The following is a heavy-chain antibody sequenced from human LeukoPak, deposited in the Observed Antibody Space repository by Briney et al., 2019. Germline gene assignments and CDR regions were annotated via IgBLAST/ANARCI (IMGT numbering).Heavy chain of an antibody. CDR2: INHSGST. D-gene: IGHD2-2*01. J-gene: IGHJ5*02. CDR3: ARARFSVPAANPNWFDP. CDR1: GGSFSGYY. Sequence: PSETLSLTCAVYGGSFSGYYWSWIRQPPGKGLEWNGEINHSGSTNYNPSLKSRVTISVDTSKNQFSLKLSSVTAADTAVYYCARARFSVPAANPNWFDPWGQGTLVTVSS. V-gene: IGHV4-34*01.